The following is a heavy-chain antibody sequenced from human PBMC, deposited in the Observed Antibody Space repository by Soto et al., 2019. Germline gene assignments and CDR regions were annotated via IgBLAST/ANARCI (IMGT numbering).Heavy chain of an antibody. CDR2: ISTTGSTI. V-gene: IGHV3-48*01. D-gene: IGHD2-15*01. J-gene: IGHJ6*03. CDR1: GFTFSTYS. CDR3: ARYKGYCSGGSCYYYYYMDV. Sequence: EVQLVESGGGLVQPGGSLRLSCAASGFTFSTYSMNWVRQAPGKGLEWVSYISTTGSTIYYADPVKGRFNISKDNAKNSLYLQMTSLRAEDTAVYYCARYKGYCSGGSCYYYYYMDVWGKGTTVTVSS.